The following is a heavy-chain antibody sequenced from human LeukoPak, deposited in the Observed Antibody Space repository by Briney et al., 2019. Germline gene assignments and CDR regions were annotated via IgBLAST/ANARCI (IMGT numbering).Heavy chain of an antibody. D-gene: IGHD5-18*01. CDR2: ISASGDTT. CDR3: AKESLRGHSYGFDN. CDR1: GFPFSAYA. Sequence: GGSLRLSCAASGFPFSAYAMSWVRQAPGKGLEWVSAISASGDTTYYADSVRGRFTISRDNSKNALYLQMNSLRAGDTALYYCAKESLRGHSYGFDNWGQGTLVTVSS. V-gene: IGHV3-23*01. J-gene: IGHJ4*02.